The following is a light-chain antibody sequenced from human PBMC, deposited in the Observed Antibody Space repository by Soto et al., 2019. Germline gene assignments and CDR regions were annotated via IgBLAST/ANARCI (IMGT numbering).Light chain of an antibody. CDR3: SSYAGSNNFFYV. CDR1: SSEVCGYNY. CDR2: EVS. Sequence: QSALTQPSSASGSPGQSVPISCPGTSSEVCGYNYVSWYQQHPGKAPKLMVYEVSKRPSGVPDRFSGSKSGNTASLTVSGLQAEYEADYYCSSYAGSNNFFYVFGTGTKVTVL. J-gene: IGLJ1*01. V-gene: IGLV2-8*01.